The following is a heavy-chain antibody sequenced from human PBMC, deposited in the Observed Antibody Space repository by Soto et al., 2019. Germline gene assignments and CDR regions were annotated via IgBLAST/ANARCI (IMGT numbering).Heavy chain of an antibody. V-gene: IGHV1-2*04. J-gene: IGHJ5*02. Sequence: GASVKASCKASGYTFTSYGISWVRQAPGQGLEWMGWINPNSGGTNYAQKFQGWVTMTRDTSISTAYMELSSLRSEDTAVYYCARDSDFCSGGSCYLPWFDPWGQGTLVTVSS. CDR3: ARDSDFCSGGSCYLPWFDP. CDR2: INPNSGGT. D-gene: IGHD2-15*01. CDR1: GYTFTSYG.